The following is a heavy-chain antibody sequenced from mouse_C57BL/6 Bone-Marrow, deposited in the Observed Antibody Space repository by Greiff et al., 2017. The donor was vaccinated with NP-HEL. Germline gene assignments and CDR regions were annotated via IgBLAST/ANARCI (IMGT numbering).Heavy chain of an antibody. CDR2: INPNNGGT. J-gene: IGHJ2*01. CDR1: GYTFTDYY. V-gene: IGHV1-26*01. CDR3: ARRGAQAYFDY. D-gene: IGHD3-2*02. Sequence: EVQLQQSGPELVKPGASVKISCKASGYTFTDYYMNWVKQSHGKSLEWIGDINPNNGGTSYNQKFKGKATLTVDKSSSTAYMEHRSLTSEDSAVYYCARRGAQAYFDYWGQGTTLTVSS.